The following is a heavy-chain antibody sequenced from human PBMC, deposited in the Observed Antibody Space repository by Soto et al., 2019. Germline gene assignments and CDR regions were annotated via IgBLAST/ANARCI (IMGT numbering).Heavy chain of an antibody. V-gene: IGHV3-23*01. D-gene: IGHD2-21*02. J-gene: IGHJ4*02. CDR1: GFTFSSYA. CDR2: ISGSGGST. CDR3: AKSSTRGVVVTAIRYGTFDY. Sequence: GGSLRLSCAASGFTFSSYAMSWVRQAPGKGLEWVSAISGSGGSTYYADSVKGRFTISRDNSKNTLYLQMNSLRAEDTAVYYCAKSSTRGVVVTAIRYGTFDYWGQGTLVTVSS.